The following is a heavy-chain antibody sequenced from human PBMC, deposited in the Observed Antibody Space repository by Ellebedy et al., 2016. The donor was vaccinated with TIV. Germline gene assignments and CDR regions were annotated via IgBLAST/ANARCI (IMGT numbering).Heavy chain of an antibody. V-gene: IGHV3-7*04. CDR2: INQDGSEK. J-gene: IGHJ4*02. CDR3: ARGEGWIDN. CDR1: GFTFSDYY. D-gene: IGHD5-24*01. Sequence: GESLKISCVASGFTFSDYYMSWVRQAPGKGLEWVANINQDGSEKYYVDSVKGRFTTSRDNAKNSLYLQMNSLRAEDTAVYFCARGEGWIDNWGQGTLVTVSS.